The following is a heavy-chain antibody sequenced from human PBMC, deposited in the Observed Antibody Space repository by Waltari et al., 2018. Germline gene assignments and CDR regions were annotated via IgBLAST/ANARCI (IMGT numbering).Heavy chain of an antibody. CDR3: AKDRFHSGSYSERYYYYGMDV. CDR2: ISWNSGSI. D-gene: IGHD1-26*01. V-gene: IGHV3-9*01. Sequence: EVQLVESGGGLVQPGRSLRLSCAASGFTFDDYAMHWVRQAPGKGLDGVSGISWNSGSIGYADSVKGRFTISRDNAKNSLYLQMNSLRAEDTALYYCAKDRFHSGSYSERYYYYGMDVWGQGTTVTVSS. J-gene: IGHJ6*02. CDR1: GFTFDDYA.